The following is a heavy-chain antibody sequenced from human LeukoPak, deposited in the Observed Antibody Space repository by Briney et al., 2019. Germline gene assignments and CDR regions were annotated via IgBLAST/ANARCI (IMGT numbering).Heavy chain of an antibody. D-gene: IGHD2/OR15-2a*01. Sequence: ASVKVSCKASGGTFSSYAISWVRQAPGQGLEWMGWINPYNGNTDYSQKFQGRVTMTTDTSTSTGYMDLRSLRSDDTAVYCCARDSRRYYDSWGQGTLVTVSS. V-gene: IGHV1-18*01. CDR1: GGTFSSYA. J-gene: IGHJ4*02. CDR3: ARDSRRYYDS. CDR2: INPYNGNT.